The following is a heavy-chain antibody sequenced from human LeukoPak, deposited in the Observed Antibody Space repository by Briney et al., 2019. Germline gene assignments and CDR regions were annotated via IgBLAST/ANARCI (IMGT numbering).Heavy chain of an antibody. CDR3: ARGGSTMVRGVTNPNFDY. V-gene: IGHV1-69*13. J-gene: IGHJ4*02. CDR1: GGTFSSYA. Sequence: SVKVSCKASGGTFSSYAISWVRQAPGQGLEWMGGIIPIFGTANYAQKFQGRVTITADESTSTAYMELSSLRSEDTAVYYCARGGSTMVRGVTNPNFDYWGQGTLVTVSS. D-gene: IGHD3-10*01. CDR2: IIPIFGTA.